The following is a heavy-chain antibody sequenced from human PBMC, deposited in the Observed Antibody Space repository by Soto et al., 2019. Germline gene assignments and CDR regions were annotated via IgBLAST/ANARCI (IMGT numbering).Heavy chain of an antibody. CDR1: GFTFSSYG. J-gene: IGHJ4*02. CDR3: XKAXXPFVGXXXXDY. CDR2: ISYDGSNK. V-gene: IGHV3-30*03. Sequence: QVQXXXSGXGXXXXXXXXXLSCAASGFTFSSYGMHWVRQAPGKGLEXVAVISYDGSNKYYADSVKGRFTXXXXXXKXXXXXXXXXXXXXXXXXXXXXKAXXPFVGXXXXDYWGQGXLVTV.